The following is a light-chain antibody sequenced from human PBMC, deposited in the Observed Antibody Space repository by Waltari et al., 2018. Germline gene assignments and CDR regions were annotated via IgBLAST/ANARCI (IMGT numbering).Light chain of an antibody. Sequence: DIKMTQSPSSVSASIGDRVTINCRASQDISSWLGWYQHKPGKAPKLLISSASTLESGVPSRFSGSGSGTDFTLTISSLQPEDFATYYCLQGNRYPYTFGQGTKVEIK. CDR1: QDISSW. V-gene: IGKV1-12*01. CDR3: LQGNRYPYT. CDR2: SAS. J-gene: IGKJ2*01.